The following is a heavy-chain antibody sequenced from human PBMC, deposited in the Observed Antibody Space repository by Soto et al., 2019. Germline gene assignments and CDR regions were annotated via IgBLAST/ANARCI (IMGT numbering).Heavy chain of an antibody. CDR3: ASSYQEGYYFGSGSYSTGFYYGMDV. D-gene: IGHD3-10*01. J-gene: IGHJ6*02. CDR2: IYHTGTS. CDR1: GGSISSYY. V-gene: IGHV4-59*01. Sequence: SETLSLTCTVSGGSISSYYWSWILQPPGKGLEWIGYIYHTGTSNYNPSLESRVTISIDTSKNQFSLTLSSVTAADTAFYYCASSYQEGYYFGSGSYSTGFYYGMDVWGQGTTVTVSS.